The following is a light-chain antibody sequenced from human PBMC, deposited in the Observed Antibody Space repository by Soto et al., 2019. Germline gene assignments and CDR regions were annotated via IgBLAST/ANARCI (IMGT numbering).Light chain of an antibody. V-gene: IGKV1-8*01. CDR1: QGISSY. CDR2: AAS. Sequence: AIRMTQSPSSLSASTGDRVTITCRASQGISSYLAWYQQKPGKAPKLLIYAASTLQGGVPSRFSGSESETDFSLTISCLQSEDFATYYCQQYYSYPRTFGPGTKVDIK. CDR3: QQYYSYPRT. J-gene: IGKJ3*01.